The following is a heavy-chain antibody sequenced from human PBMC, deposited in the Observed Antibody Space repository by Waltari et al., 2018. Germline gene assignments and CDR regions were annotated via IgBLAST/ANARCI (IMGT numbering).Heavy chain of an antibody. J-gene: IGHJ6*02. CDR3: ARGSSGRRNCYGMDV. Sequence: QVQLVQSGAEVKKPGASVKVSCKASGYTFTRHDINWVRQATGQGLEWMGLVNPNSGNTSYAQKFQGRVTMTRNTSLNTAYMGLSSLRSGGTAVYFCARGSSGRRNCYGMDVCAQDPTVTVSS. D-gene: IGHD3-10*01. CDR2: VNPNSGNT. V-gene: IGHV1-8*02. CDR1: GYTFTRHD.